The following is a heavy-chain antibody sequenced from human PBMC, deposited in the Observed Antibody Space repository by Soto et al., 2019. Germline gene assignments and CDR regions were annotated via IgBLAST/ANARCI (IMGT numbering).Heavy chain of an antibody. J-gene: IGHJ4*02. CDR1: GFIVTDHY. D-gene: IGHD1-26*01. CDR3: ASLAGAKEGYDY. V-gene: IGHV3-72*01. Sequence: EVQLVESGGGLVQPGGSLRLSCAASGFIVTDHYMDWVRQPPGKGLEWVGRTTNKANSYTTQYAASVKGRFTISRDDSKNSVYLQMNSLKTEDTAVYYCASLAGAKEGYDYWGKGTLVTVSS. CDR2: TTNKANSYTT.